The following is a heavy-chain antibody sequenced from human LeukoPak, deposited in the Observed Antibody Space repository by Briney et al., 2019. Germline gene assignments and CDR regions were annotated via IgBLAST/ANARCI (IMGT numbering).Heavy chain of an antibody. D-gene: IGHD2/OR15-2a*01. CDR2: INHSGST. V-gene: IGHV4-34*01. Sequence: SETLSLTCAVYGGSFSGYYWSWIRQPPGKGLEWIGEINHSGSTNYNPSLKSRVTISVDTSKNQFSLKLSSVTAADTAVYYCATPENSDAFDIWGQGTMVTVSS. J-gene: IGHJ3*02. CDR1: GGSFSGYY. CDR3: ATPENSDAFDI.